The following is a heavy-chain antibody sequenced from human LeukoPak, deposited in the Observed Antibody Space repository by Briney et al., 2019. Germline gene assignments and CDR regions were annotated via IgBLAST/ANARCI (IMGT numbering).Heavy chain of an antibody. J-gene: IGHJ4*02. V-gene: IGHV3-74*01. CDR2: INSDGSST. CDR3: ARDPYYYGSGSYGDY. Sequence: GGSLRLSCAASGLTFSRYWMHCVRQAPGKGLVWVSRINSDGSSTGYADSVKGRFTISRDNAKNTLYLQMNSLRAEGTAVYYCARDPYYYGSGSYGDYWGQGTLVTVSS. D-gene: IGHD3-10*01. CDR1: GLTFSRYW.